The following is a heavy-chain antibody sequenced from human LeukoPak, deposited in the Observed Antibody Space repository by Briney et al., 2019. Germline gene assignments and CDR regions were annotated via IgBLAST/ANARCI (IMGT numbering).Heavy chain of an antibody. CDR3: ATDTVLTGVV. D-gene: IGHD2-8*01. Sequence: GSSVKVSCKVSGYTLTELSMHWVRQAPGKGLEWMVGFDPEDGETIYAQKFQGRVTMNEDTSTDTDYMELSSVRSEDTAVYYCATDTVLTGVVWGQGTMVVVSS. V-gene: IGHV1-24*01. J-gene: IGHJ3*01. CDR1: GYTLTELS. CDR2: FDPEDGET.